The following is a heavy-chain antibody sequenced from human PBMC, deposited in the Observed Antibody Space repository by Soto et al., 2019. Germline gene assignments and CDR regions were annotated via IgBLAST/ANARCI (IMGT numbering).Heavy chain of an antibody. D-gene: IGHD1-26*01. CDR1: GFTFSNAW. CDR3: TTDSYINTPIVRSDY. J-gene: IGHJ4*01. CDR2: IKSKTDGGTT. Sequence: GGSLRLSCAASGFTFSNAWMNWVRQAPGKGLEWVGRIKSKTDGGTTDYAAPVKGRFTISRDDSKNTLYLQMNSLKTEDTAVYYCTTDSYINTPIVRSDYWGHGTLVTVSS. V-gene: IGHV3-15*07.